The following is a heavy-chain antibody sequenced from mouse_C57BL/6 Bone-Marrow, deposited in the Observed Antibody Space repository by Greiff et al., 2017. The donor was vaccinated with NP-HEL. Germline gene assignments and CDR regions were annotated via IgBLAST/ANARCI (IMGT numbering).Heavy chain of an antibody. D-gene: IGHD2-2*01. Sequence: EVHLVESGGDLVKPGGSLKLSCAASGFTFSSYGMSWVRQTPDKRLEWVATISSGGSYTYYPDSVKGRFTISRDNAKNTLYLQMSSLKSEDTAMYYCESRYGYGVAWFAYWGQGTLVTVSA. J-gene: IGHJ3*01. V-gene: IGHV5-6*01. CDR3: ESRYGYGVAWFAY. CDR2: ISSGGSYT. CDR1: GFTFSSYG.